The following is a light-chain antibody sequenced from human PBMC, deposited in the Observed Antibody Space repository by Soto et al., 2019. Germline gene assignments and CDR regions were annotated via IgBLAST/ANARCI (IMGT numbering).Light chain of an antibody. Sequence: QSALTQSASVSGSPGQSITISCTGTSSDVGGYNYVSWYQQHPGKAPKLIIYDVSNLPSGVSTRFSGSKSGNTASLTISGLQAEDEADYSCSSYTSTNSWVFGGGTKLTVL. CDR1: SSDVGGYNY. V-gene: IGLV2-14*01. J-gene: IGLJ3*02. CDR2: DVS. CDR3: SSYTSTNSWV.